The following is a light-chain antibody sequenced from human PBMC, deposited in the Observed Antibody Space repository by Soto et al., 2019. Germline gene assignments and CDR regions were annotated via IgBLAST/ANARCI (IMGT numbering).Light chain of an antibody. CDR1: QPISNW. CDR3: QQASSFPLT. V-gene: IGKV1-12*01. CDR2: AAS. Sequence: DIQMTQSPSSVSASIGDRVTITCRASQPISNWLAWYQQKPGKAPKLLIYAASSLQSGVPSRFSGSGAGTDFTLTISSLQPDDFATYYCQQASSFPLTFGGGTKMEIK. J-gene: IGKJ4*01.